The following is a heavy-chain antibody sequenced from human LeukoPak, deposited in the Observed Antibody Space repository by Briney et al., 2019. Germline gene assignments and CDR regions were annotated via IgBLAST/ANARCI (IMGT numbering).Heavy chain of an antibody. J-gene: IGHJ4*02. CDR3: ARDLSGVTGYTYGRGIDY. CDR2: IKKDGSEK. CDR1: GFTFSNAW. D-gene: IGHD5-18*01. Sequence: GGSLRLSCAASGFTFSNAWMSWVRQAPGKGLEWVANIKKDGSEKYYVDSVKGRFTISRDNAKTSLYLQMNSLRAEDTAVYYCARDLSGVTGYTYGRGIDYWGQGTLVTVSS. V-gene: IGHV3-7*01.